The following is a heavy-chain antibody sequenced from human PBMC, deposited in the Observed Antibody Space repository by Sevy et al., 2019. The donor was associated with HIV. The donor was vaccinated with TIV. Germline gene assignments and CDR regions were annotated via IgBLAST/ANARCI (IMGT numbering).Heavy chain of an antibody. D-gene: IGHD2-15*01. V-gene: IGHV4-30-4*01. CDR3: ARVLVVARNAGGFDY. J-gene: IGHJ4*02. CDR1: GGSISSGDYY. Sequence: SETLSLTCTVSGGSISSGDYYWSWIRQPPGKGLEWIGYIYYSGSTYYNPSLKSRVTISVDTSKNQFSLKLSSVTAADTAVYYCARVLVVARNAGGFDYWGQGTLVTVSS. CDR2: IYYSGST.